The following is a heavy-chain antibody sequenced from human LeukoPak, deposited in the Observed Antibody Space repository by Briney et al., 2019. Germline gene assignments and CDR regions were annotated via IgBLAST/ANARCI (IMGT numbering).Heavy chain of an antibody. CDR2: IHPDDSDT. CDR3: ARHPGQAWFDP. Sequence: GESLKISCKGSGYSFTSYLIGWVRQMPGKGLELMWIIHPDDSDTRYSPSFQGHVTISANKSISTAYLQWTSLKAADTAMYSCARHPGQAWFDPWGRGTLVTVSS. V-gene: IGHV5-51*01. J-gene: IGHJ5*02. CDR1: GYSFTSYL. D-gene: IGHD3-10*01.